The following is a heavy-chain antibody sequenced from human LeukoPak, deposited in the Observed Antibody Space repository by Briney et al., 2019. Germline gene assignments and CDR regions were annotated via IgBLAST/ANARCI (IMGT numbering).Heavy chain of an antibody. CDR3: AKDGRSNCGGDCYYYMDV. CDR1: GFTFSNYA. CDR2: ISGSGGST. D-gene: IGHD2-21*01. J-gene: IGHJ6*03. V-gene: IGHV3-23*01. Sequence: GGSLRLSCAASGFTFSNYAMSWVRQAPGKGLEWVSAISGSGGSTYYADSVKGRFTISRDNSKNTLYLQMNSLRAEDTAVYYCAKDGRSNCGGDCYYYMDVWGKGTTVTVSS.